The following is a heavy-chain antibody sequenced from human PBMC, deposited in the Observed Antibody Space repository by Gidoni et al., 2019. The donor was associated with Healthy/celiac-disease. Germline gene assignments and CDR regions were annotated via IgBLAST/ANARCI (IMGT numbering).Heavy chain of an antibody. CDR1: GFTFSSYS. Sequence: EVQLVESGGGLVTPGGSLRLSCASSGFTFSSYSMNWVRQAPGKGLEWVSSISSSSSYIYYADSVKGRFTISRDNAKNSLYLQMNSLRAEDTAVYYCATRGAGVFDYWGQGTLVTVSS. J-gene: IGHJ4*02. V-gene: IGHV3-21*01. CDR3: ATRGAGVFDY. D-gene: IGHD6-19*01. CDR2: ISSSSSYI.